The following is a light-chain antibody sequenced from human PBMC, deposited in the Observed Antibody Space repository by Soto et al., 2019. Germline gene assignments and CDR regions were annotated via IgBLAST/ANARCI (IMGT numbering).Light chain of an antibody. J-gene: IGKJ2*01. Sequence: EIVLTQSPATLSLSPGERATLSCRASQSVSSYLAWYQQKPSQAPRLLIYDASNRATGIPARFSGSGSGTDFTLTISSLEPEDFAVYYCQQRSNWPPVGYTFGQGTKLEIK. CDR3: QQRSNWPPVGYT. V-gene: IGKV3-11*01. CDR2: DAS. CDR1: QSVSSY.